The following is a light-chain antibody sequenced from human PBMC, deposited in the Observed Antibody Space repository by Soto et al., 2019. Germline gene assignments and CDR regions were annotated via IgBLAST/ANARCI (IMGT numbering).Light chain of an antibody. J-gene: IGLJ2*01. CDR3: QTWGTGIVA. CDR1: SGHSSYA. Sequence: QTVVTQSPSASASLGASVKLTCTLSSGHSSYAIAWHQQQPEKGPRFLMKVNSDGSHSKGDGIPDRFSGSSSGAARYLTISSLQSEDEADYYCQTWGTGIVAFGGGTKVTVL. CDR2: VNSDGSH. V-gene: IGLV4-69*01.